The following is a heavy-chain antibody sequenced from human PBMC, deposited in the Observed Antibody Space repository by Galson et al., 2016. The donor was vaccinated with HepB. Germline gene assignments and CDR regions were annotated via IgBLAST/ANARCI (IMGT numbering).Heavy chain of an antibody. V-gene: IGHV4-4*07. CDR1: GASISGFY. D-gene: IGHD3-16*01. CDR3: ARLPGGPIA. Sequence: ETLSLTCSVSGASISGFYWNWIRQPAGKGPEWIGRIRDNENTNYNPSLKSRVTMSADTSKNRFSRKLSSVTVADTAVYYCARLPGGPIAWGQGTLVTVSS. CDR2: IRDNENT. J-gene: IGHJ4*02.